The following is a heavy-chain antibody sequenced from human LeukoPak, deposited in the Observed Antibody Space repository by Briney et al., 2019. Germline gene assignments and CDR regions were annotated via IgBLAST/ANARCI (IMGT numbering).Heavy chain of an antibody. CDR3: ARVYSGGSYYMDV. V-gene: IGHV3-21*04. D-gene: IGHD2-21*01. J-gene: IGHJ6*03. CDR2: ISSRSSYI. CDR1: GFTFSTYT. Sequence: PGGSLRLSCAASGFTFSTYTMNWVRQAPGKGLEWVSSISSRSSYIYYADSVKGRFTISRDNSKNTLYVQMNSLRAEDTAVYYCARVYSGGSYYMDVWGKGTTVTVSS.